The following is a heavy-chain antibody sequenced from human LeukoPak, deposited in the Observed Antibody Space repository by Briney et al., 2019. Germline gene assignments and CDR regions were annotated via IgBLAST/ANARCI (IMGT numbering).Heavy chain of an antibody. J-gene: IGHJ5*02. Sequence: PSETLSLTCTVSGGSISSGSYYLSWIRQPAGKGLEWIGRIYTSGSTNYNPSLKSRVTISVDTSKNQFSLKLSSVTAADTAVYYCASANIVGATWGQGTLVTVSS. D-gene: IGHD1-26*01. CDR3: ASANIVGAT. V-gene: IGHV4-61*02. CDR2: IYTSGST. CDR1: GGSISSGSYY.